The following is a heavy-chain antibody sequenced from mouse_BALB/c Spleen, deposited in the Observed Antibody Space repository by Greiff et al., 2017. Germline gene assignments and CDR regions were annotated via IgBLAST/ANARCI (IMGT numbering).Heavy chain of an antibody. V-gene: IGHV1S132*01. Sequence: VKLQQSGAELVKPGASVKLSCKTSGYTFTSYWIQWVKQRPGQGLGWIGEIFPGTGTTYYNEKFKGKATLTIDTSSSTAYMQLSSLTSEDSAVYFCARMITATAFAYWGQGTLVTVSA. CDR1: GYTFTSYW. CDR3: ARMITATAFAY. D-gene: IGHD2-4*01. J-gene: IGHJ3*01. CDR2: IFPGTGTT.